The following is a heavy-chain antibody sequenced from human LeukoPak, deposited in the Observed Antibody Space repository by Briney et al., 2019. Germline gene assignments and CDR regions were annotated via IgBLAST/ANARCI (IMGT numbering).Heavy chain of an antibody. CDR1: GYSISSGYY. J-gene: IGHJ3*01. CDR2: VYHTGTT. Sequence: PSETLSLTCVVSGYSISSGYYWAWIRQPPGKGLEWFGSVYHTGTTYYNPSLKSRVTMSVDTSKNHFSLKLTSVTAADTAFYYCARVRLVTTFGVVIAVGGAFDLWGQGTLVTVSS. D-gene: IGHD3-3*01. V-gene: IGHV4-38-2*01. CDR3: ARVRLVTTFGVVIAVGGAFDL.